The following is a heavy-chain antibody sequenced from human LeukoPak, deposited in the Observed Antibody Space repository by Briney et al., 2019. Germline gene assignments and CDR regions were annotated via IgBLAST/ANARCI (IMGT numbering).Heavy chain of an antibody. D-gene: IGHD5-18*01. CDR2: ISYDGSNK. CDR3: AKDHGASSGHSYGYTPYYFDY. V-gene: IGHV3-30*18. CDR1: GFTFSSYG. Sequence: GRSLRLSCAASGFTFSSYGMHWVRQAPGKGLEWVAVISYDGSNKYYADSVKGRFTISRDNSKNTLYLQMNSLRAEDTAVYYCAKDHGASSGHSYGYTPYYFDYWGQGTLVTVSS. J-gene: IGHJ4*02.